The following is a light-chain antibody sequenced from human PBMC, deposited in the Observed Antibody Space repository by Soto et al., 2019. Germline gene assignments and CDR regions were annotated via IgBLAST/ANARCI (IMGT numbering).Light chain of an antibody. V-gene: IGKV1-9*01. J-gene: IGKJ5*01. CDR2: AAS. CDR1: QAVPNN. Sequence: DIHLTQSPSFLSASVGDRVTITCRPSQAVPNNMAWYQQKPGKPPKLLIYAASALHSGVPSRFSGSGSGTDFTLTISSLHPEDFAVYFCQQFKNYPITFGQGTRLQIK. CDR3: QQFKNYPIT.